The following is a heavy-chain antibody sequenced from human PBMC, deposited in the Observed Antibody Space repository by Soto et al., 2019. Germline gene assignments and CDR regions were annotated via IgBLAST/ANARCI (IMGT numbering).Heavy chain of an antibody. CDR3: AKDIGSGPNNFDL. V-gene: IGHV3-23*01. CDR1: GFTFSSYA. D-gene: IGHD3-10*01. Sequence: EVQLLESGGGLVQPGGSLRLSCAASGFTFSSYAMSWVRQAPGKGLEWVSAISGSGGSTYHADSVKGRFTISRDNSKNTLYLQMNSLRAEDTAVYYCAKDIGSGPNNFDLWGRGTLVTVSS. CDR2: ISGSGGST. J-gene: IGHJ2*01.